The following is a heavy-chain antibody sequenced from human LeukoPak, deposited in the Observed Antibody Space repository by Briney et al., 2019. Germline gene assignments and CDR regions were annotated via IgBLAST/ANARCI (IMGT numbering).Heavy chain of an antibody. CDR3: AGGEWLSHHY. D-gene: IGHD3-3*01. J-gene: IGHJ4*02. CDR2: IYTSGST. Sequence: SQTLSLTCTVSGGSNSSGSYYWSWIRQPAGKGLEWIGRIYTSGSTNYNPSLKSRVTISVDTSKNQFFLKLSSVTAADTAVYYCAGGEWLSHHYWGQGTLVTVSS. CDR1: GGSNSSGSYY. V-gene: IGHV4-61*02.